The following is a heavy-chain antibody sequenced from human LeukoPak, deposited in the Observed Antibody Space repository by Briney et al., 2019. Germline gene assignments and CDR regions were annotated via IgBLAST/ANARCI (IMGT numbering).Heavy chain of an antibody. D-gene: IGHD6-19*01. CDR2: INSDGSST. Sequence: GGSLRLSCAASGFTFSSYWMHWVRQAPGKGLVWVSRINSDGSSTSYADSVKGRFTISRDNAKNTLYLQMNSLRGEDTAVYYCAKEVAGLRGGLDFDYWGQGTLVTVSS. V-gene: IGHV3-74*01. CDR3: AKEVAGLRGGLDFDY. CDR1: GFTFSSYW. J-gene: IGHJ4*02.